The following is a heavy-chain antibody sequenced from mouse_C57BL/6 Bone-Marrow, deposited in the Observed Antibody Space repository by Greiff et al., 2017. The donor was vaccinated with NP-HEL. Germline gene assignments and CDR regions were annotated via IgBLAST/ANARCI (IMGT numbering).Heavy chain of an antibody. Sequence: QVQLQQPGAELVKPGASVKLSCKASGYTFTSYWMQWVKQRPGQGLEWIGEIDPSDSYTNYNQKFKGKATLTVDTSSSTAYMQLSSLTSEDSAVYYCAREGYTPFAYWGQGTLVTVSA. CDR3: AREGYTPFAY. CDR2: IDPSDSYT. D-gene: IGHD5-1-1*01. CDR1: GYTFTSYW. J-gene: IGHJ3*01. V-gene: IGHV1-50*01.